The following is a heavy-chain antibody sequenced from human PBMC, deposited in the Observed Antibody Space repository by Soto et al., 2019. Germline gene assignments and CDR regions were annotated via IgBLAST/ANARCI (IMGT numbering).Heavy chain of an antibody. CDR2: LSDSGGST. CDR3: AKVSSSWYAGFFDL. J-gene: IGHJ4*02. Sequence: EVQLLESGGGLVQPGGSLRLSCTASGFTFSSHAMTWVRQAPGKGLEWVSGLSDSGGSTYYADSVKGRFTISRDNSMNTLYLQMNILRAEDTAVYYCAKVSSSWYAGFFDLWGQGTLVTVSS. CDR1: GFTFSSHA. V-gene: IGHV3-23*01. D-gene: IGHD6-13*01.